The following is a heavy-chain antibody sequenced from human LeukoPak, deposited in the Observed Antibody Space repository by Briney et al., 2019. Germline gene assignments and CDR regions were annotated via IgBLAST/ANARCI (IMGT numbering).Heavy chain of an antibody. CDR1: GGSISNYY. Sequence: SETLSLTCTVSGGSISNYYWSWIRQPPGKGLDWIGFIYSSGSTNYNPSLKSRVTIPVDTSKNQFSLKLSSVTAADTAVYYCARHSQWLAIFDYWGQGTLVTVSS. J-gene: IGHJ4*02. D-gene: IGHD6-19*01. CDR3: ARHSQWLAIFDY. CDR2: IYSSGST. V-gene: IGHV4-59*08.